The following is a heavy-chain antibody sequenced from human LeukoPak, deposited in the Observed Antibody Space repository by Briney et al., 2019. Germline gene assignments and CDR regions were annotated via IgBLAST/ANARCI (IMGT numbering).Heavy chain of an antibody. CDR2: IYYSGST. J-gene: IGHJ3*02. V-gene: IGHV4-31*03. D-gene: IGHD3-22*01. Sequence: PSETLSLTCTVSGGSISSGGYSWSWIRQHPGKGLEWIGYIYYSGSTYYNPSLKSRVTISVDTSKNQFSLKLSSVTAADTAVYYCARDGRHYYDSSGYYYTHAFDIWGQGTMVTVSS. CDR3: ARDGRHYYDSSGYYYTHAFDI. CDR1: GGSISSGGYS.